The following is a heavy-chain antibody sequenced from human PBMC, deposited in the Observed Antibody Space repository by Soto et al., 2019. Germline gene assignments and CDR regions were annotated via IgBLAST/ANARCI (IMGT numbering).Heavy chain of an antibody. J-gene: IGHJ4*02. D-gene: IGHD2-21*01. CDR2: IYHSGST. CDR3: ASLNVEMATIAHFVS. V-gene: IGHV4-38-2*01. CDR1: GYSISSGYY. Sequence: PETLSLTCAVSGYSISSGYYWGWIRQPPGKGLEWIGSIYHSGSTYYNPSLKSRVTISVDTSKNQFSLKLSSVTAAETAVYYCASLNVEMATIAHFVSWVKGILVSV.